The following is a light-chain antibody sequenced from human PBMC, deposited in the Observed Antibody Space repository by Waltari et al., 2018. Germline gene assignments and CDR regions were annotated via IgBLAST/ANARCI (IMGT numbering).Light chain of an antibody. CDR1: QTVRTTY. CDR2: GAS. V-gene: IGKV3-20*01. J-gene: IGKJ4*01. Sequence: EIVLTQSPGTLSLSPGERATLSCRASQTVRTTYLAWYQQKPGPAPTLLIYGASSRATGMPDRFSGSGAGTDFSLTISSLEPEDFAVYYCQQYDISPLTFGGGTKVEIK. CDR3: QQYDISPLT.